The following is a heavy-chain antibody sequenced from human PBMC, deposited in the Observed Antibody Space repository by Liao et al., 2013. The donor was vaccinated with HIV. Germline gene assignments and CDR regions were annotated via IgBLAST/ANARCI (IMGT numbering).Heavy chain of an antibody. CDR3: ARCGFYSYGPFYPFDY. J-gene: IGHJ4*02. CDR1: GGSISSGSYY. CDR2: IYTSGST. D-gene: IGHD5-18*01. V-gene: IGHV4-61*02. Sequence: QVQLQESGPGLVKPSQTLSLTCTVSGGSISSGSYYWSWIRQPAGKGLEWIGRIYTSGSTKYNPSLKSRVTISVDTSKNQFSLKLSSVTAADTAVYYCARCGFYSYGPFYPFDYWGQGTLVTVSS.